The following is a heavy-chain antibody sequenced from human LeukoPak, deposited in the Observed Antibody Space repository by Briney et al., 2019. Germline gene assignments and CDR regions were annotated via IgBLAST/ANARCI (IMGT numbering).Heavy chain of an antibody. V-gene: IGHV1-24*01. D-gene: IGHD1-1*01. CDR2: FDPEDGET. CDR1: GYTLTELS. CDR3: AIEVWKPYYFDY. Sequence: ASVKDSCKVSGYTLTELSMHWVRQAPGKGLEWMGGFDPEDGETIYAQKFQGRVTMTEDTSTDTAYMELSSLRSEDTAVYYCAIEVWKPYYFDYWGQGTLVTVSS. J-gene: IGHJ4*02.